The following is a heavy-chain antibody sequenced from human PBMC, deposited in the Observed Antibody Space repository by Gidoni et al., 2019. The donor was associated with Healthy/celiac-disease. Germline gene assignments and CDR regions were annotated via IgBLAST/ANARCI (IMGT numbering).Heavy chain of an antibody. CDR3: ARWVVVVAATSYYYYGMDV. D-gene: IGHD2-15*01. CDR2: ISSSISYT. CDR1: GFTFSYYY. Sequence: QVQLVESGGGLVKPGGSLSLSCAASGFTFSYYYLTWIRQAPGKGLGWVSYISSSISYTNYADSVKGRFTISRDNAKNSLYLQMNSLRAEDTAVYYCARWVVVVAATSYYYYGMDVWGQGTTVTVSS. J-gene: IGHJ6*02. V-gene: IGHV3-11*06.